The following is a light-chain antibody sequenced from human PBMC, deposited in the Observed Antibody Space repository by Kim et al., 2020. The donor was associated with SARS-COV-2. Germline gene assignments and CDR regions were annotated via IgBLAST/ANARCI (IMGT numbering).Light chain of an antibody. CDR3: QQYYSAIT. V-gene: IGKV4-1*01. CDR2: WAS. CDR1: QSILNRSNNQNY. Sequence: NGKSSQSILNRSNNQNYLTNFLAWYQQKPGQPPKLLIYWASTRESGVPDRFIGSGSETDFTLTITSLQAEDVAVYYCQQYYSAITFGGGTKVDIK. J-gene: IGKJ4*01.